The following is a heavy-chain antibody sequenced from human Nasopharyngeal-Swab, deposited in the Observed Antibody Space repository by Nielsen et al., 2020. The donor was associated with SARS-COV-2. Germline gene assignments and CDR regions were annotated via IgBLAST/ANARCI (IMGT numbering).Heavy chain of an antibody. CDR1: GFTFSDYY. Sequence: GESLKISCAASGFTFSDYYMSWIRQAPGKGLEWVSYISSSGSTIYYADSVKGRFTISRDNSKNTLYLQMNSLRAEDTAVYYCARWMAGHYGMDVWGQGTTVTVSS. D-gene: IGHD6-19*01. J-gene: IGHJ6*02. CDR2: ISSSGSTI. V-gene: IGHV3-11*01. CDR3: ARWMAGHYGMDV.